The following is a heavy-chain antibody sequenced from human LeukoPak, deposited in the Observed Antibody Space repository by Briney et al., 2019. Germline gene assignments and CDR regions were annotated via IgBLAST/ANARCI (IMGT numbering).Heavy chain of an antibody. J-gene: IGHJ4*02. CDR1: GYTFTSYY. Sequence: ASVKVSCKASGYTFTSYYMHWVRQAPGQGREWMGIINPSGGSTSYAQRFQGRVTMTREISTSTVYVELGSLRSEDTAVYYCARRGVGTHFDYWGQGSLVTVSS. V-gene: IGHV1-46*01. D-gene: IGHD1-1*01. CDR2: INPSGGST. CDR3: ARRGVGTHFDY.